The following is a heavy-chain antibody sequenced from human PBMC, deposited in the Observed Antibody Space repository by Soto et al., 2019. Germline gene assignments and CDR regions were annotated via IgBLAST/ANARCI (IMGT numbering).Heavy chain of an antibody. Sequence: EGSLRLSCAASGFTVSSNYMSWVRQAPGKGLEWVSVIYSGGSTYYADSVKGRFTISRDNSKNTLYLHMNSLRAEDTAVYYCARLDYYYYGMDVWGQGTTVTVSS. CDR3: ARLDYYYYGMDV. V-gene: IGHV3-53*01. CDR2: IYSGGST. J-gene: IGHJ6*02. CDR1: GFTVSSNY.